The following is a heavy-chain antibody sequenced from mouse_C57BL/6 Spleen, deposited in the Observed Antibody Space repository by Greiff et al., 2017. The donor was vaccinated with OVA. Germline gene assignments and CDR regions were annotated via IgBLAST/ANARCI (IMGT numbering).Heavy chain of an antibody. J-gene: IGHJ1*03. D-gene: IGHD1-1*01. CDR1: GFTFSSYA. V-gene: IGHV5-4*01. Sequence: EVQLQQSGGGLVKPGGSLKLSCAASGFTFSSYAMSWVRQTPEKRLEWVATISDGGSYTYYPDTVKGRFTISRDNAKNNLYLQMSHLKSEDTAMYYCAKNYYGSSYGYCDGWGTGTTVTVSS. CDR3: AKNYYGSSYGYCDG. CDR2: ISDGGSYT.